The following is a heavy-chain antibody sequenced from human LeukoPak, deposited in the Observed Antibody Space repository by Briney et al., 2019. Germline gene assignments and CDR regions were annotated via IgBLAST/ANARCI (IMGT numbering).Heavy chain of an antibody. J-gene: IGHJ4*02. V-gene: IGHV3-23*01. CDR1: GFTFSSYA. Sequence: GGSLRLSCVVSGFTFSSYAMSWVRQAPGKGLEWVSGISGSGGSTYYADSVKGRFTISRDNSKNTLYLQMNSLRAEDTAVYYCASGPSSYYYGSGSYSDDYWGQGTLVTVSS. CDR3: ASGPSSYYYGSGSYSDDY. D-gene: IGHD3-10*01. CDR2: ISGSGGST.